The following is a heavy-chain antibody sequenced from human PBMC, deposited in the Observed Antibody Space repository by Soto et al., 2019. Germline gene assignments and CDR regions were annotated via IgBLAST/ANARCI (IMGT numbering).Heavy chain of an antibody. J-gene: IGHJ4*02. V-gene: IGHV3-23*01. D-gene: IGHD3-22*01. CDR1: GFTFTKHA. Sequence: EVQLLESGGGLVQPGGSLRLSCAASGFTFTKHAMTWVRQAPGKGLEWISTINGGNGGTYYTDSVKGRFTISRDNFKSPLYLQMDSLSSEDTAIYCCARGAVMLVAFITTLIDHWGQGTLVTVSS. CDR2: INGGNGGT. CDR3: ARGAVMLVAFITTLIDH.